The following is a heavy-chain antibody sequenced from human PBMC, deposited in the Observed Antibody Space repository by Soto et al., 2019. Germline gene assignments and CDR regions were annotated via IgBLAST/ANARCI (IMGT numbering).Heavy chain of an antibody. Sequence: PSETLSLTCSVSGNSFRSGSYYWSSPLQPPRQVLQWIGYVYHTGGTSYNPSLKSQGSISMDTSKNRFSLNLDSVTAADTAVYYCARDSTSWFPYYGIDVWGQGTTVTVSS. CDR1: GNSFRSGSYY. CDR2: VYHTGGT. J-gene: IGHJ6*02. D-gene: IGHD6-13*01. CDR3: ARDSTSWFPYYGIDV. V-gene: IGHV4-61*01.